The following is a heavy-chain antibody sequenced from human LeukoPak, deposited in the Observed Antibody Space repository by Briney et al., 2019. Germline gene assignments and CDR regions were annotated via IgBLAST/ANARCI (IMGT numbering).Heavy chain of an antibody. CDR2: INHSGST. V-gene: IGHV4-34*01. J-gene: IGHJ6*04. Sequence: ASETLSLTCAVYGGSFSGYYWSWIRQPPGKGLEWIGEINHSGSTNYNPSLESRVTISVDTSKNQFSLKLSSVTAADTAVYYCARRKQRYSSGWYAGYYYYGMDVWGKGTTVTVSS. D-gene: IGHD6-19*01. CDR1: GGSFSGYY. CDR3: ARRKQRYSSGWYAGYYYYGMDV.